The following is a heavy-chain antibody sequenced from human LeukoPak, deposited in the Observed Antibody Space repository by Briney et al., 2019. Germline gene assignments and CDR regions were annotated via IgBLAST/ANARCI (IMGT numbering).Heavy chain of an antibody. D-gene: IGHD4-11*01. J-gene: IGHJ6*03. CDR1: GYTFTAYY. CDR3: ARVYSNYGAGYYYYYMDV. Sequence: ASVKVSCKASGYTFTAYYRHWWRQPPGQGLEGMGIINPSGGSTSYSKKFQGRVTMARDMYKSTVYMELSSLRSEDTAVYYCARVYSNYGAGYYYYYMDVWGKGTTVTVSS. V-gene: IGHV1-46*01. CDR2: INPSGGST.